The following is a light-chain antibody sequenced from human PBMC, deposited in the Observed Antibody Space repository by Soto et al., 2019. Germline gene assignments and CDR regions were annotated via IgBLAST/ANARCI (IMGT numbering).Light chain of an antibody. CDR2: TAS. J-gene: IGKJ5*01. CDR1: QNLSRYF. Sequence: DIVMTQSPATLSLSPGDSASLSCRTSQNLSRYFLAWYQHKPGQAPRLIIYTASNRATGIPDRFSGSGSGTDFTLTITRLEPEDVAVYFCQQYDRSPITFGQGTRLEIK. CDR3: QQYDRSPIT. V-gene: IGKV3-20*01.